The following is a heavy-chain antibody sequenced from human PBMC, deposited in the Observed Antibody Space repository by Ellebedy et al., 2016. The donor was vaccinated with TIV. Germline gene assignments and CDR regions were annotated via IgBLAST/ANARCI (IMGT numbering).Heavy chain of an antibody. V-gene: IGHV3-30*02. Sequence: GESLKISCAASGFTFSSYGMHWVRQAPGKGLEWVAVIWYDGSNKYYADSVKGRFTISRDNSKNTLYLQMNSLRPEDTAVYYCAKDAWEKARISWEHDYWGQGTLVTVSS. D-gene: IGHD5-24*01. J-gene: IGHJ4*02. CDR1: GFTFSSYG. CDR2: IWYDGSNK. CDR3: AKDAWEKARISWEHDY.